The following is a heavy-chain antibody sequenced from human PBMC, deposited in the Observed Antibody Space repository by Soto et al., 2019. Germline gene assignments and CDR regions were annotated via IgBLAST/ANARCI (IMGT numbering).Heavy chain of an antibody. J-gene: IGHJ5*02. D-gene: IGHD3-10*01. CDR1: GGTFSSYA. V-gene: IGHV1-69*13. CDR3: ARAHYRGASGSYWVNWLDP. CDR2: IIPIFGTA. Sequence: SVKVSCKASGGTFSSYAISWGRQAPGQGLEWKGGIIPIFGTANYAQKFQGRVTITADESTSTAYMELSSLRSEDTAVYYCARAHYRGASGSYWVNWLDPRGQGTLVTVSS.